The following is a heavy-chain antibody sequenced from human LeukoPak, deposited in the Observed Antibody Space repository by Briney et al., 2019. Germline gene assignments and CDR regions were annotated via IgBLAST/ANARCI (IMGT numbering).Heavy chain of an antibody. V-gene: IGHV1-2*02. CDR1: GYPFTYYY. Sequence: GASVKVSCKASGYPFTYYYIHWVRQAPGQGLEWMGWINPNTGGANYAQKFQGRVTMTRDTSISTAYMELSRLRSDDTAVYSCATDSSGYYLPLFDHWGQGTPVTVSS. CDR3: ATDSSGYYLPLFDH. CDR2: INPNTGGA. J-gene: IGHJ4*02. D-gene: IGHD3-22*01.